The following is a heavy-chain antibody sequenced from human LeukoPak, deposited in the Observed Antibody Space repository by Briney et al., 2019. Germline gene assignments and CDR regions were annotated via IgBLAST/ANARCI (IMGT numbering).Heavy chain of an antibody. CDR1: GFTFISYS. J-gene: IGHJ4*02. D-gene: IGHD3-10*01. CDR3: ARDRTYYYGSGSYPVDY. V-gene: IGHV3-21*01. CDR2: ISSSSSYI. Sequence: GGSLRLSCAASGFTFISYSIHWVRQAPGKGLEWVSSISSSSSYIYYADSVKGRFTISRDNAKNSLYLQMNSLRAEDTAVYYCARDRTYYYGSGSYPVDYWGQGTLVTVSS.